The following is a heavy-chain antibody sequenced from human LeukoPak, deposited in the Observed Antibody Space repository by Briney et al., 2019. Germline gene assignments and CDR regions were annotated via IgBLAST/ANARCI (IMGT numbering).Heavy chain of an antibody. CDR1: GFTFSSYA. J-gene: IGHJ3*02. CDR3: AKDRGEWLYNAFDT. Sequence: GGSLRLSCAASGFTFSSYAMSWVRQAPGKGLEWVPAISGSGGSTYYADSVKGRFTISRDNSKNTLYLQMNSLRAEDTAVYYCAKDRGEWLYNAFDTWGQGTMVTVSS. V-gene: IGHV3-23*01. D-gene: IGHD3-10*01. CDR2: ISGSGGST.